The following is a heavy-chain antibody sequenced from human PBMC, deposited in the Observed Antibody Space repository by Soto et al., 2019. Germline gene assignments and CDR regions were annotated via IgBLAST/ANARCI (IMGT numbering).Heavy chain of an antibody. J-gene: IGHJ4*02. CDR3: ARDSIAASGADY. D-gene: IGHD6-13*01. CDR1: GGTFSSYT. V-gene: IGHV1-69*01. Sequence: QVQLVQSGAEVKKPGSSVKVSCKASGGTFSSYTLAWVRQAPGQGRELMGEIIPIFGTTNYVQKFQGRVTITADVSTNTAYMELSSLRSEDTAMYYCARDSIAASGADYWGQGTLVTVSS. CDR2: IIPIFGTT.